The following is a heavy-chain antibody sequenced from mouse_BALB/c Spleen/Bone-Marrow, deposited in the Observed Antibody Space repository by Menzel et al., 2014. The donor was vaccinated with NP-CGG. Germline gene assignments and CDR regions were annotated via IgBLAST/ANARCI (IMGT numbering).Heavy chain of an antibody. CDR3: ARDGNFAMDY. CDR2: INDGGSYT. D-gene: IGHD2-1*01. CDR1: GFTFSDYY. J-gene: IGHJ4*01. Sequence: EVKLEESGGGLVKPGGSLKLSCAVSGFTFSDYYMYWVRQNPEKRLEWVATINDGGSYTYYPDSVKGRFTISRDNAKNNLYLQMSSLKSEDTAMYYCARDGNFAMDYWGQGTSVTVSS. V-gene: IGHV5-4*02.